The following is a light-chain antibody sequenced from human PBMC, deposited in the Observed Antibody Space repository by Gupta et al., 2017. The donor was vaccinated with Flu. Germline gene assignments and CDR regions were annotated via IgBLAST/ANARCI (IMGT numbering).Light chain of an antibody. CDR1: PSVSSS. CDR3: QQRANWPLT. V-gene: IGKV3-11*01. J-gene: IGKJ4*01. CDR2: DAS. Sequence: SVLTQSPATLSLPPGERGTLSCRASPSVSSSLAWYQQTPGQAPRLLIYDASYRATGVPARFRGGGSGTDFTLTISSLEPEDFAVYDCQQRANWPLTCGGGTTVEIK.